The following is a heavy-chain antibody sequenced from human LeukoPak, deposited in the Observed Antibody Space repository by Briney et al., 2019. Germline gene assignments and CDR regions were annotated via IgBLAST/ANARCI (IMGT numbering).Heavy chain of an antibody. D-gene: IGHD3-16*02. CDR3: TTWWWLGELSRYADY. Sequence: GGSLRLSCAASGFTLNAAWMTWVRQAPGKGLEWVGHIKSKTDGGTTDYGAPVKGRFTISGDDSKNTLSLQMNSLKTEDTAVYYCTTWWWLGELSRYADYWGQGTLVTVSS. CDR1: GFTLNAAW. CDR2: IKSKTDGGTT. V-gene: IGHV3-15*01. J-gene: IGHJ4*02.